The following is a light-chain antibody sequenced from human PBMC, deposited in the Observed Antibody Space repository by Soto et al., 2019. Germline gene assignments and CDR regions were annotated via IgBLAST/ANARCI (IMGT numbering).Light chain of an antibody. CDR3: ASWGNSLNGLYV. CDR2: GDN. CDR1: SSNIGSHP. J-gene: IGLJ1*01. Sequence: QSVLTQPPSASGTPGQRVSISCSGSSSNIGSHPVNWYQQLPGTAPKLLLYGDNQRPSGVPDRFSGSKSGTSASLAISGLQSEDEAHYYCASWGNSLNGLYVFGTGTKVTVL. V-gene: IGLV1-44*01.